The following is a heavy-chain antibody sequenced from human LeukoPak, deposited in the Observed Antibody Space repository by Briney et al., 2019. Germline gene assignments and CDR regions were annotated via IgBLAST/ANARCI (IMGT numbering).Heavy chain of an antibody. CDR1: GGSFSGYY. CDR3: ARGGYDYVWRSHRARWFDP. V-gene: IGHV4-34*01. Sequence: SETLSLTCAVYGGSFSGYYWSWIRQHPGKGLEWIGEIYHSGITNYNPSLKSRVTISVAPSKKQCSLKMSSVTAAVSAVYYRARGGYDYVWRSHRARWFDPWGQGTLVSVSS. J-gene: IGHJ5*02. CDR2: IYHSGIT. D-gene: IGHD3-16*02.